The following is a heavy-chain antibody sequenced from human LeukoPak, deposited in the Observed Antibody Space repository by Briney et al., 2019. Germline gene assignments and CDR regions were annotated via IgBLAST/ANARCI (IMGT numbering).Heavy chain of an antibody. CDR1: GYSISSGYY. CDR3: ARVSHYYDSSGYYTKWFDP. Sequence: SETLSLTCAVSGYSISSGYYWGWIRQPPGKGLEWIGSIYHSGSTYYNPSLKSRVTISVDTSKNQFSLKLSSVTAADTAVYYCARVSHYYDSSGYYTKWFDPWGQGTLVTVSS. D-gene: IGHD3-22*01. CDR2: IYHSGST. V-gene: IGHV4-38-2*01. J-gene: IGHJ5*02.